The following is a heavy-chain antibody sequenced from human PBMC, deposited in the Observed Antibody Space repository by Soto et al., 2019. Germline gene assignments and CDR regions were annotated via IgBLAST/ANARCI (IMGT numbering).Heavy chain of an antibody. D-gene: IGHD6-19*01. CDR2: ISSSSSYI. CDR3: ARDSQTYSSGWYPSALEY. V-gene: IGHV3-21*01. CDR1: GFTFSSYS. J-gene: IGHJ4*02. Sequence: GGSLRLSCAASGFTFSSYSMNWVRQAPGKGLEWVSSISSSSSYIYYADSVKGRFTISRDNAKNSLYLQMNSLRAEDTAVYYCARDSQTYSSGWYPSALEYWGQGTLVTVSS.